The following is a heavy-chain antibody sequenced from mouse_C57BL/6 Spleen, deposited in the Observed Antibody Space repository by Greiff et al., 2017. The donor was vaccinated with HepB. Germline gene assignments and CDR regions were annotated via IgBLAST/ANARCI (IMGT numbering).Heavy chain of an antibody. CDR1: GYAFTNYL. CDR3: ARSPRDYAMDY. V-gene: IGHV1-54*01. Sequence: QVQLQQSGAELVRPGTSVKVSCKASGYAFTNYLIEWVKQRPGQGLEWIGVINPGSGGTNSNEKFKGKATLPADKSSSTAYMQLSSLTSEDSAVYFCARSPRDYAMDYWGQGTSVTVSS. J-gene: IGHJ4*01. CDR2: INPGSGGT.